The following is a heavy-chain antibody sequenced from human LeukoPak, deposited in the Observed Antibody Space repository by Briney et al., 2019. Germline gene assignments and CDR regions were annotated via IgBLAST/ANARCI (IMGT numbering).Heavy chain of an antibody. J-gene: IGHJ3*02. D-gene: IGHD3-10*01. CDR2: IIPMFGTA. V-gene: IGHV1-69*06. CDR1: GGTFSSYA. Sequence: SVKVSCKASGGTFSSYAISWVRQAPGQGLEWRGGIIPMFGTANYAQKFQGRVTITADKSTSTAYMELSSLRSEDTAVYYCARGDAGGSGTLYDAFDIWGQGTMVTVSS. CDR3: ARGDAGGSGTLYDAFDI.